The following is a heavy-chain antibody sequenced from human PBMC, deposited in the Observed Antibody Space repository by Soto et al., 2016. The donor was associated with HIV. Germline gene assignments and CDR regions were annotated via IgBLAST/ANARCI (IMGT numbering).Heavy chain of an antibody. J-gene: IGHJ4*02. CDR3: ARDSFSGVPQDNYFDF. CDR1: NDSVSSGNYY. CDR2: IYHSGST. D-gene: IGHD3-3*01. V-gene: IGHV4-31*03. Sequence: QVQLQESGPGLVKSSQTLSLTCTVSNDSVSSGNYYWSWIRQHPGKGLEWIGNIYHSGSTYYHPSLKSRINISIDKSKNQFSLKVTSVTAADTAVYYCARDSFSGVPQDNYFDFWGQGILVTVSS.